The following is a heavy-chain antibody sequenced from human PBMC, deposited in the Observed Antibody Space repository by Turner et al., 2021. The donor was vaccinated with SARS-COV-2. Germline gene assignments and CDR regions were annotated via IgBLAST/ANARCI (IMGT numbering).Heavy chain of an antibody. CDR1: GFTFSNYG. CDR3: AREGTISVAAGAFDI. CDR2: IWYDGSNK. Sequence: QVQLVESGGGVVQPGRSLRLSCAASGFTFSNYGMHWVRQAPEKGLEWVAVIWYDGSNKYYADSVKGRFTISRDNSKNTLYLQMNSLRAEDTAVYYCAREGTISVAAGAFDIWGQGTMVTVSS. J-gene: IGHJ3*02. V-gene: IGHV3-33*01. D-gene: IGHD6-19*01.